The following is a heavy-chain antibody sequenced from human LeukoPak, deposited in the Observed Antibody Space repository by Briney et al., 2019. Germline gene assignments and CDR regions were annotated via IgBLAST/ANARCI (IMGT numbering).Heavy chain of an antibody. Sequence: SETLSLTCTVSSGSISSNNHFWGWIRQPQGKGLEWIGNIDYSGSTDYNPSLKSRVSISVDTSKNQFSLKLTSVTAADTAVYYCASRRYSSSWRKFDYWGQGTLVTVSS. CDR3: ASRRYSSSWRKFDY. J-gene: IGHJ4*02. V-gene: IGHV4-39*07. D-gene: IGHD6-13*01. CDR2: IDYSGST. CDR1: SGSISSNNHF.